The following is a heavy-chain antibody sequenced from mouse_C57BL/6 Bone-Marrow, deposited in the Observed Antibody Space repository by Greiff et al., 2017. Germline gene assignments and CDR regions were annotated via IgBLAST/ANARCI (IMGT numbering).Heavy chain of an antibody. CDR2: IYPRSGNT. V-gene: IGHV1-81*01. CDR3: AGKGYYGSRAWFAY. D-gene: IGHD1-1*01. CDR1: GYTFTSYG. Sequence: QVQLQQSGAELARPGASVKLSCKASGYTFTSYGISWVKQRTGQGLEWIGEIYPRSGNTYYNEKFKGKATLTADKSSSTAYMELRSLTSEDSAVYVCAGKGYYGSRAWFAYWGQGTLVTVSA. J-gene: IGHJ3*01.